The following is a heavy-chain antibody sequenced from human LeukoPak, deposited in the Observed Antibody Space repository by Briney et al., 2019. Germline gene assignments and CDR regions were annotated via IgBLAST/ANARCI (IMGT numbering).Heavy chain of an antibody. CDR3: ARSTNYYYDSSGYVDF. J-gene: IGHJ4*02. V-gene: IGHV3-48*01. CDR2: ISSSSSTI. D-gene: IGHD3-22*01. Sequence: XAPXXXLEXVXYISSSSSTIYYADSVKGRFTISRDNAKNSLYLQMNSLRAEDTAVYYCARSTNYYYDSSGYVDFWGQGTLVTVSS.